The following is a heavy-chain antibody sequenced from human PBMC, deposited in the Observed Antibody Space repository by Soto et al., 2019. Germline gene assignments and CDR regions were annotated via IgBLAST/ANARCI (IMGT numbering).Heavy chain of an antibody. J-gene: IGHJ5*02. CDR2: XXPXXGXA. CDR1: GGTFSSYA. Sequence: SVKVYCKASGGTFSSYAISWVRQALGQGLEWXGGXXPXXGXAXXXQXXXGRVTITADKSTSTAYMELSSLRSEDTAVYYCARVIVSSSREWFDPWGQGTLVTVSS. D-gene: IGHD6-6*01. CDR3: ARVIVSSSREWFDP. V-gene: IGHV1-69*06.